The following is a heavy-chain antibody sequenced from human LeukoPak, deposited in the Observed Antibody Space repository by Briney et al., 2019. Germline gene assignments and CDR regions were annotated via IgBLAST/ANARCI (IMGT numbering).Heavy chain of an antibody. CDR1: GFTFSSYW. D-gene: IGHD3-10*01. CDR2: IKPDGTEK. V-gene: IGHV3-7*01. J-gene: IGHJ3*02. CDR3: ARGDFYGSGTSFIDAFDI. Sequence: GGSLRLSCAASGFTFSSYWMSWVRQAPGKGLEWVANIKPDGTEKYYADSVKGRFTFSRDNAKHSLYLQVNSLRAEDTALYYCARGDFYGSGTSFIDAFDIWGQGTMVTVSS.